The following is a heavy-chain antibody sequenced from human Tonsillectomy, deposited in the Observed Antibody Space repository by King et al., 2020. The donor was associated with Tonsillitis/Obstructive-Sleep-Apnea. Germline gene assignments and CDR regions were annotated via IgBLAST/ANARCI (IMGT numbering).Heavy chain of an antibody. Sequence: VTLKESGPALVKPTQTLTLTCTFSGFSLSTSEMCVSWIRQPPGQALEWLARIDWDDDKYYSTSLRTRLTISKDTSKNQVVLTVTNMDPVDTATYYCVRIDSTTSSGAFDIWGQGTMVTVSS. CDR3: VRIDSTTSSGAFDI. D-gene: IGHD6-6*01. CDR1: GFSLSTSEMC. J-gene: IGHJ3*02. V-gene: IGHV2-70*11. CDR2: IDWDDDK.